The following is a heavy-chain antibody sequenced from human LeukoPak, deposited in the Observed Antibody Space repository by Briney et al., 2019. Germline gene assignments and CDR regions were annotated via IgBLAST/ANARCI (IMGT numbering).Heavy chain of an antibody. V-gene: IGHV3-74*01. CDR3: ARAPSEIGGYYPEYFRH. J-gene: IGHJ1*01. CDR1: GFTFSTYW. CDR2: IKSDGGT. Sequence: GGSLRLSCAASGFTFSTYWMHWVRQAPGKGLVWVSRIKSDGGTNYADSVKGRFTISRGNAKKTVSLQMNSMRPEDTGVYYCARAPSEIGGYYPEYFRHWGQGTLVTVSS. D-gene: IGHD3-22*01.